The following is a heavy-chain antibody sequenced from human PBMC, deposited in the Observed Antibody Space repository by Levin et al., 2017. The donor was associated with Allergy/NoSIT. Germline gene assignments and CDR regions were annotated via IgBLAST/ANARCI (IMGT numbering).Heavy chain of an antibody. CDR3: ARVLGRGDAFDI. CDR1: GFTFSDYY. V-gene: IGHV3-11*05. CDR2: ISSSSSYT. J-gene: IGHJ3*02. Sequence: GGSLRLSCAASGFTFSDYYMSWIRQAPGKGLEWVSYISSSSSYTNYADSVKGRFTISRDNAKNSLYLQMNSLRAEDTAVYYCARVLGRGDAFDIWGQGTMVTVSS. D-gene: IGHD1-26*01.